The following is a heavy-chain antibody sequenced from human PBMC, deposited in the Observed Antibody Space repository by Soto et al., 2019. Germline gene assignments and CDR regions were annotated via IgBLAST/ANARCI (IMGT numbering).Heavy chain of an antibody. J-gene: IGHJ6*02. CDR1: GFTFSSYS. V-gene: IGHV3-21*01. CDR3: ARDVAGGDSSGYYYYYGMDV. D-gene: IGHD3-22*01. CDR2: ISSSSSYI. Sequence: GGSLRLSCAASGFTFSSYSMNWVRQAPGKGLEWVSSISSSSSYIYYADSVKGRFTISRDNAKNSLYLQMNSLRAEDTAVYYCARDVAGGDSSGYYYYYGMDVWGQGTTVTVSS.